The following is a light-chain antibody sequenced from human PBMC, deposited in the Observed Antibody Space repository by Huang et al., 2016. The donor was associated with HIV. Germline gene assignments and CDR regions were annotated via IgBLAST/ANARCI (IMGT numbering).Light chain of an antibody. J-gene: IGKJ1*01. V-gene: IGKV3-20*01. Sequence: EIVLTQSPGTLSLSPGERATLSCRASQSVSSSYLVWYQQNPGQAPRLLRYGASSRATGIPDRFSGSGSGTDFTLTISRLEPEDFAVYCCQLFGSSPPWTFGQGTKVEIK. CDR1: QSVSSSY. CDR2: GAS. CDR3: QLFGSSPPWT.